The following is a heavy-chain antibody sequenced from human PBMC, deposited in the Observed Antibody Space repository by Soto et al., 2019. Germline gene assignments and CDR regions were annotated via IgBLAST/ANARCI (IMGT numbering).Heavy chain of an antibody. CDR1: GASIRSTDYY. V-gene: IGHV4-30-4*01. D-gene: IGHD2-21*02. CDR3: VRTAREGAVAPHWFDR. Sequence: PSETLSLTCTVSGASIRSTDYYWSWIRQAPGKGLEWIGYVYYTGSTYYNSSLMSRLTISVDTSKNQFSLKLTSVTAAETAVYYCVRTAREGAVAPHWFDRWGQGTQVTVSS. J-gene: IGHJ5*02. CDR2: VYYTGST.